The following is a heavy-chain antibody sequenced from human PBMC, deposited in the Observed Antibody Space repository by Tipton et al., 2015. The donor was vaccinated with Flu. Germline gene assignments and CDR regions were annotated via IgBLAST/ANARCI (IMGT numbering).Heavy chain of an antibody. CDR3: ARSDSSGYSGMAVRY. J-gene: IGHJ4*02. Sequence: SLRLSCAASGFTFSSYAMHWVRQAPGKGLEWVAVISYDGSNKYYADSVKGRFTISRDNSKNTLYLQMNSLRAEDTAVYYCARSDSSGYSGMAVRYWGQGTLVTVSS. CDR2: ISYDGSNK. D-gene: IGHD3-22*01. V-gene: IGHV3-30-3*01. CDR1: GFTFSSYA.